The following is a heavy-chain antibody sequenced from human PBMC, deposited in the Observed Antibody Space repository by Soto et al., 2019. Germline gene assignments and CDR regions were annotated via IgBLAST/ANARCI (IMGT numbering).Heavy chain of an antibody. CDR3: AKSLPPNSAPDS. CDR1: GYTFTGYY. Sequence: APVKVSCKASGYTFTGYYMHWVRLAPGQGLEWMGWINPASGGTNFAQRFQGRVTMTRDKTTRTAYMELSSLRFDDTAVYFCAKSLPPNSAPDSWGQGTLVTVSS. CDR2: INPASGGT. D-gene: IGHD7-27*01. J-gene: IGHJ4*02. V-gene: IGHV1-2*02.